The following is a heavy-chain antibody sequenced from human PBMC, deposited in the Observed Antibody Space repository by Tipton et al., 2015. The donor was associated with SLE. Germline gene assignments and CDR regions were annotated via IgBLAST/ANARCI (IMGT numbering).Heavy chain of an antibody. CDR1: GFTFSSYW. V-gene: IGHV3-7*01. Sequence: SLRLSCAASGFTFSSYWMSWVRQAPGKGLEWVANIKQDGSEKYYVDSVKGRFTISRDNAKNSLYLQMNSLRAEDTAVYYCARGYCSGGSCSYWYFDLWGRGTLVTVSS. J-gene: IGHJ2*01. CDR3: ARGYCSGGSCSYWYFDL. CDR2: IKQDGSEK. D-gene: IGHD2-15*01.